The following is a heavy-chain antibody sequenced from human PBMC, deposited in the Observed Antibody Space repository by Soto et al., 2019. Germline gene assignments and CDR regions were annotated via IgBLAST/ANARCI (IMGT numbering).Heavy chain of an antibody. CDR1: GFTVSSNY. J-gene: IGHJ4*02. CDR3: ARQYPNEMTTVTTNRVKINDY. V-gene: IGHV3-66*04. CDR2: IYSGGST. Sequence: GGSLRLSCAASGFTVSSNYMSWVRQAPGKGLEWVSVIYSGGSTYYADSVKGRFPISRDNSKNTLYLQMKSLRAEDTAVYYCARQYPNEMTTVTTNRVKINDYWGQGTLVTVSS. D-gene: IGHD4-17*01.